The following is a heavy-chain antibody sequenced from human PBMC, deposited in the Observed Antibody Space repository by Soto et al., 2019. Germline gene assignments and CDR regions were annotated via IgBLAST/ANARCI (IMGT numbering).Heavy chain of an antibody. CDR3: AMCIQQDYYYGMDV. Sequence: QAQLVQSGAEVKKPGASVKVSCKASGYTFYSHSISWVRQAPGQGLEWMGRISADNSNTKYAQKFRGRVTITTDTSTSTVYMELRNLRTDDTAVYYCAMCIQQDYYYGMDVWGQGTTVTVSS. D-gene: IGHD5-18*01. V-gene: IGHV1-18*01. CDR1: GYTFYSHS. J-gene: IGHJ6*02. CDR2: ISADNSNT.